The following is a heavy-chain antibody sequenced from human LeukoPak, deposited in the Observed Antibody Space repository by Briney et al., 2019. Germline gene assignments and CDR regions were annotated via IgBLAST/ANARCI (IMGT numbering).Heavy chain of an antibody. CDR3: ARDFVNSGYYFVY. V-gene: IGHV3-30*02. CDR2: IRYDGSNK. J-gene: IGHJ4*02. Sequence: PGGSLRLSCAASGFTFSSYGMHWVRQAPGKGLEWVAFIRYDGSNKYYADSVKGRFTISRDSAKNSLYLQMNSLRAEDTAVYYCARDFVNSGYYFVYWGQGTLVTVSS. CDR1: GFTFSSYG. D-gene: IGHD3-22*01.